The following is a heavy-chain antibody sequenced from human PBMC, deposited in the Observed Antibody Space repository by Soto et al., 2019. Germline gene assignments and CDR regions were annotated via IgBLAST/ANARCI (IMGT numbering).Heavy chain of an antibody. Sequence: EVQLVESGGGLVQPGGSLRLSCAASGFTFSSYSMNWVRQAPGKGLEWVSYISSSSSTIYYADSVKGRFTISRDNAKNSLYLQMNSLRDEDTAVYYCARHCSSTSCYPDIYYYYGMDVWGQGTTVTVSS. CDR2: ISSSSSTI. V-gene: IGHV3-48*02. CDR1: GFTFSSYS. D-gene: IGHD2-2*01. CDR3: ARHCSSTSCYPDIYYYYGMDV. J-gene: IGHJ6*02.